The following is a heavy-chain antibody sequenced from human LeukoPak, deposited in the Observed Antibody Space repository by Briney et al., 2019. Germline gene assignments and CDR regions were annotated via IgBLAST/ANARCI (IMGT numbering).Heavy chain of an antibody. D-gene: IGHD3-10*01. Sequence: SETLSLTCAVSGGSISSSNWWSWVRQPPGKGLEWIGEINHSGITNYNPSLKSRVTISGDTSKNQFSLKLTSVTAADTAVYYCARGSVRGVIRYWGQGTLVTVSS. CDR2: INHSGIT. CDR3: ARGSVRGVIRY. J-gene: IGHJ4*02. V-gene: IGHV4-4*02. CDR1: GGSISSSNW.